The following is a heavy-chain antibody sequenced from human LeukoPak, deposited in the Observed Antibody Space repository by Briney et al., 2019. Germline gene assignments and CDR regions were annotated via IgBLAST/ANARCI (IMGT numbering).Heavy chain of an antibody. V-gene: IGHV3-7*03. D-gene: IGHD6-6*01. J-gene: IGHJ4*02. CDR2: IKQDGSVK. Sequence: GGSLRLSCEGSAFIFSGHWMNWVRQTPGKGLEWVANIKQDGSVKYYVDSVKGRFTISRDNAKNSLYLQMNSLRAEDTAVYKCARIGYSSSSLDFWGRGTLVTVSS. CDR3: ARIGYSSSSLDF. CDR1: AFIFSGHW.